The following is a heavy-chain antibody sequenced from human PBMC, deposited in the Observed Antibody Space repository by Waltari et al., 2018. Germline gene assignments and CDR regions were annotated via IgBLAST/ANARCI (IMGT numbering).Heavy chain of an antibody. CDR1: GFTFSSFW. J-gene: IGHJ6*02. CDR2: ISTDASDT. D-gene: IGHD3-16*01. Sequence: EEQLVESGGGLVQPGDSLRLSCAASGFTFSSFWMNWVRQAPGKGPLWVSRISTDASDTTYGGSVKGRFTISRDNARNTLYLQMNRLGAEDTAVYFCARVSRRTYRSPVPGGHYYYGMDVWGQGTTVTVSS. CDR3: ARVSRRTYRSPVPGGHYYYGMDV. V-gene: IGHV3-74*03.